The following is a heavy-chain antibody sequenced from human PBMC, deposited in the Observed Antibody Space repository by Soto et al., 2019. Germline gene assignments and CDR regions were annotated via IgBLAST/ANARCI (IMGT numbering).Heavy chain of an antibody. J-gene: IGHJ3*02. CDR1: GYTLTELS. CDR3: ATSLYCSSTSCPPSAFDI. Sequence: ASVKVSCKVSGYTLTELSIHWVRQAPGKGLEWMGGFDPEDGETIYAQKFQGRVTMTEDTSTETAYMELSSLRSEDTAVYYCATSLYCSSTSCPPSAFDIWGQGTMVTVSS. D-gene: IGHD2-2*01. CDR2: FDPEDGET. V-gene: IGHV1-24*01.